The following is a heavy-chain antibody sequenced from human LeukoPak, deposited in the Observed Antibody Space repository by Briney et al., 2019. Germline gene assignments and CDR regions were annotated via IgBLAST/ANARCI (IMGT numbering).Heavy chain of an antibody. V-gene: IGHV4-61*02. CDR3: ARFSYYDSSGPN. Sequence: SETLSLTCTVSGGSISSGSYYWSWIRQPAGKGLEWIGRIYTSGGTNYNPSLKSRVTISVDTSKNQFSLKLSSVTAADTAVYYCARFSYYDSSGPNWGQGTLVTVSS. J-gene: IGHJ4*02. CDR2: IYTSGGT. D-gene: IGHD3-22*01. CDR1: GGSISSGSYY.